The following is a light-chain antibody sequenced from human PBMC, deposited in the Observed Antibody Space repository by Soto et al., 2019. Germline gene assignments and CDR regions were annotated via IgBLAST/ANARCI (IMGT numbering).Light chain of an antibody. CDR1: SGDVGGYNF. Sequence: QSALTQPRSVSGSPGQSVTISCTGASGDVGGYNFVSWYQQHPGKAPTLMIFDVSQRPSGVPDRFSGSMSGNTASLTISGLQAEDEADYYCCSYGGSYNLVFGGGTKLTV. V-gene: IGLV2-11*01. CDR2: DVS. CDR3: CSYGGSYNLV. J-gene: IGLJ3*02.